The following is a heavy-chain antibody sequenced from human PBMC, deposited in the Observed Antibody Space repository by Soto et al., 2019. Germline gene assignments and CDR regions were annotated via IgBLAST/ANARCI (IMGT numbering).Heavy chain of an antibody. J-gene: IGHJ4*02. Sequence: QVQLQESGPGLVKPSETLSLTCTVSGGSISSYCWSWIRQPPGKGLEWIGYIYYSGSTNYNPSLKSRVTISVDTSKNQFSLKLSSVTAADTAVYYCARRYGYSFDYWGQGTLVTVSS. CDR3: ARRYGYSFDY. CDR2: IYYSGST. V-gene: IGHV4-59*08. CDR1: GGSISSYC. D-gene: IGHD1-1*01.